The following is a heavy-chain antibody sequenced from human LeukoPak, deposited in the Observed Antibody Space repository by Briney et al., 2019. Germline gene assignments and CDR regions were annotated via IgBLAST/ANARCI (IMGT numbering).Heavy chain of an antibody. D-gene: IGHD6-6*01. CDR2: INSDGSEG. CDR1: GFTFSGFW. V-gene: IGHV3-7*03. CDR3: ARSSYSSSSSV. Sequence: GGSLRLSCAVSGFTFSGFWMSWSRQAPGKGLEWVASINSDGSEGYYADVVKGRFTISRDNVKNSLYLQINSLRAEDTAVYYCARSSYSSSSSVWGQGTMVTVSS. J-gene: IGHJ3*01.